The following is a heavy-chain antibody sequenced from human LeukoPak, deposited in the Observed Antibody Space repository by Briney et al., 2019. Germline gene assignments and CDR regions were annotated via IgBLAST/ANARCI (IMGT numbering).Heavy chain of an antibody. CDR3: ARWPPFTSGWRGMDV. D-gene: IGHD6-19*01. V-gene: IGHV4-34*01. Sequence: SETLSLTCAVYGGSFSGHYWSWVRQPPGKGLEWIGEINHSGNSNYNPALKSRFTISVDTSKNQFSLRLNSVTAVDTAVYYCARWPPFTSGWRGMDVWGKGTKVTVSS. CDR2: INHSGNS. CDR1: GGSFSGHY. J-gene: IGHJ6*04.